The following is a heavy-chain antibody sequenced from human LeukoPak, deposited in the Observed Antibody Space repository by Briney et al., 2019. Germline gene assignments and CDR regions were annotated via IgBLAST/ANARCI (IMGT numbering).Heavy chain of an antibody. V-gene: IGHV1-18*04. CDR3: ARDRMVRGFDYYYGMDV. J-gene: IGHJ6*04. CDR2: SSAYNGNT. D-gene: IGHD3-10*01. Sequence: ASVKVSCKASGYTCTSYGISWVRQAPGQGLGWRGWSSAYNGNTNYAQKLQGRVTMTTDTSTSTAYMELRSLRSDDTAVYYCARDRMVRGFDYYYGMDVWGKGTTVTVPS. CDR1: GYTCTSYG.